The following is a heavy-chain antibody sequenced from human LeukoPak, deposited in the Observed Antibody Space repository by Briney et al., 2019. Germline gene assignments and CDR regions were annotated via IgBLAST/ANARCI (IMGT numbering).Heavy chain of an antibody. J-gene: IGHJ5*01. CDR2: IKQDGSEK. CDR3: AGERPSSSWYDF. D-gene: IGHD6-13*01. Sequence: GGSLRLSCAASEFTFSTYLMTWVRQAPGRGLEWVANIKQDGSEKYYADSVRGRFTISRDDGKKSLYLQMNSLRVEDTAVYYCAGERPSSSWYDFWGQGTLVTVSS. V-gene: IGHV3-7*01. CDR1: EFTFSTYL.